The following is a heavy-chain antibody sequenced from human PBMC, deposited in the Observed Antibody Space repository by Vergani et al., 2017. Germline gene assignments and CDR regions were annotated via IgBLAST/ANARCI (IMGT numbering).Heavy chain of an antibody. CDR3: ARGGPDYGDYVGDAFDI. J-gene: IGHJ3*02. V-gene: IGHV3-23*01. Sequence: EVQLLESGGGLVKPGGSLRLSCAASGFTFSSYAMSWVRQAPGKGLEWVSAISGSGGSTYYADSVKGRFTISRDNSKNTLYLQMNSLRAEDTAVYYCARGGPDYGDYVGDAFDIWGQGTMVTVSS. D-gene: IGHD4-17*01. CDR2: ISGSGGST. CDR1: GFTFSSYA.